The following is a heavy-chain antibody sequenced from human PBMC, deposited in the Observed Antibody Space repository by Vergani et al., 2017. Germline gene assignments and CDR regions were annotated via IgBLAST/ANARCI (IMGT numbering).Heavy chain of an antibody. CDR2: ISGSGVSA. V-gene: IGHV3-23*01. Sequence: EVQLLESGGGLVQPGGSLRLTCAASEFTFSNYAMNWVRQAPGKGLEWVSGISGSGVSAYYTDSVKGRFTISRDNSKNMLFLQMNNLRTEDTAIYYCARDDPYYYYMDVWGKGTTVTVSS. CDR3: ARDDPYYYYMDV. CDR1: EFTFSNYA. J-gene: IGHJ6*03.